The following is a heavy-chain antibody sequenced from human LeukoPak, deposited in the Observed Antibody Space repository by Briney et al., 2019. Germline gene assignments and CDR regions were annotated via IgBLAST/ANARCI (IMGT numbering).Heavy chain of an antibody. V-gene: IGHV3-48*04. CDR1: GSTFSSYS. D-gene: IGHD3-22*01. CDR2: ISSSGSTI. J-gene: IGHJ4*02. Sequence: GGSLRLSCAASGSTFSSYSMNWVRQAPGKGLEWVSYISSSGSTIYYADSVKGRFTISRDNAKNSLYLQMNSLRAEDTAVYYCARDLRDSSGYSPFDYWGQGTLVTVSS. CDR3: ARDLRDSSGYSPFDY.